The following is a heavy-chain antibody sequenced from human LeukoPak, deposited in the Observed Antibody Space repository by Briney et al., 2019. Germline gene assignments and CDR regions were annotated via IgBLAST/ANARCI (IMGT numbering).Heavy chain of an antibody. CDR2: ISYDGRIQ. Sequence: PGGSLRLSCAASGFTFSNYGMHWVRQAPGKGLEWVAVISYDGRIQKYVDSVKGRFTISRDKSKSTLYLQMSSLRPDDTAVYYCARDGAAAGSFDYWGQGTLVTVSS. D-gene: IGHD6-13*01. J-gene: IGHJ4*02. CDR1: GFTFSNYG. V-gene: IGHV3-30*03. CDR3: ARDGAAAGSFDY.